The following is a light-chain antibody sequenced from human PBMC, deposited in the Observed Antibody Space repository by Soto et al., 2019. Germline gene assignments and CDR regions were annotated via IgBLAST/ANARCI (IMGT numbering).Light chain of an antibody. CDR1: QSVSSGY. Sequence: EIVLTQSPGTLSLSPGERATLSCRASQSVSSGYFAWYQQKPGQAPRLLIYGASNRATGIPDRFSGSGSGTDFTLTISRLEPEDFAVYYCPQYGSSPLTFGGGTKVEIK. J-gene: IGKJ4*01. CDR3: PQYGSSPLT. V-gene: IGKV3-20*01. CDR2: GAS.